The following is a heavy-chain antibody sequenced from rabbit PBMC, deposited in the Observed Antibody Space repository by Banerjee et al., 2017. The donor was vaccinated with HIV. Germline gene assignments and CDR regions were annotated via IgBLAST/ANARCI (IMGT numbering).Heavy chain of an antibody. CDR2: IYGGSSGST. D-gene: IGHD6-1*01. CDR1: GFDFSSDY. V-gene: IGHV1S40*01. CDR3: ASSVGYGYASFGL. J-gene: IGHJ4*01. Sequence: QSLEETGGGLVQPGGSLTLSCKASGFDFSSDYMTWVRQAPGKGLEWIAYIYGGSSGSTYYASWAKGRFTISKTSSTTVTLQMTSLTAADTATYFCASSVGYGYASFGLWGPGTLVTVS.